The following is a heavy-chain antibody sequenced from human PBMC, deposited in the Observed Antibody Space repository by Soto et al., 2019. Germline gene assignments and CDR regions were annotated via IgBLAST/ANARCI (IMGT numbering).Heavy chain of an antibody. J-gene: IGHJ4*02. CDR1: GYSFTSYW. CDR3: ARHSRFLTGSYDSSAYYFEY. CDR2: IYPGDSDT. Sequence: GESLKISCKGSGYSFTSYWIGWVRQMPGKGLEWMGIIYPGDSDTRYSPSFQGQVTISADKSISTAYLQWSSLKASDTAMYYCARHSRFLTGSYDSSAYYFEYWGQGTLVTVS. V-gene: IGHV5-51*01. D-gene: IGHD3-22*01.